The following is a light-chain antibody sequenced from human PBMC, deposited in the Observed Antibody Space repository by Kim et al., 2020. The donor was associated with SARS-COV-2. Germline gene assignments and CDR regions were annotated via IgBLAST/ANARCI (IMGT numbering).Light chain of an antibody. CDR1: SSDVGAYNY. Sequence: QSVVTQPASVSGSPVQSITISCTGTSSDVGAYNYVSWYQQHPGKVPKLMIYDVTERPSRVSNRFSGSKSGNTASLTISGLQAEDEADYYCSSYTSSTTRVFGTGTKVTVL. CDR2: DVT. V-gene: IGLV2-14*03. J-gene: IGLJ1*01. CDR3: SSYTSSTTRV.